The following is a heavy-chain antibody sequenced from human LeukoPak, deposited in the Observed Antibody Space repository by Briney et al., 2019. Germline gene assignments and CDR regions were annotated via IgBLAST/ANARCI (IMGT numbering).Heavy chain of an antibody. J-gene: IGHJ4*02. Sequence: GGSLRLSCAASGFTFSNFDMHWVRQAPGKGLQWVAFIRYDGTNKYYADSVKGRFSISRDTSKNTLSLQMISLRAEDTAIYYCAKDYSSSWYYFDYWGQGTLVTVSS. CDR2: IRYDGTNK. D-gene: IGHD6-13*01. CDR1: GFTFSNFD. V-gene: IGHV3-30*02. CDR3: AKDYSSSWYYFDY.